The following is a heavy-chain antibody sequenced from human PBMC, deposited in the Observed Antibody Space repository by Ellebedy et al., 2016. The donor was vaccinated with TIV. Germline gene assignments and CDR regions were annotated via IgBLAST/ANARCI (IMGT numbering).Heavy chain of an antibody. Sequence: MPSETLSLTCTVSGGSISRDYWSRIRQPAGKGLEWIGRIYSSGYTDYNPSLRSRLTMSVDTSRNHFSLSLSSVTAADTAVYFCARLSMGSTFYFSVDVWGPGTTVTVSS. J-gene: IGHJ6*02. D-gene: IGHD1-26*01. CDR1: GGSISRDY. CDR3: ARLSMGSTFYFSVDV. CDR2: IYSSGYT. V-gene: IGHV4-4*07.